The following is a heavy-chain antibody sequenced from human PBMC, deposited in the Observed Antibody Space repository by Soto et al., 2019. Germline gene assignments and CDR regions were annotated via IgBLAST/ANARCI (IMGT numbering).Heavy chain of an antibody. Sequence: KPSETLSLTCAVYGGSFSGYYWSWIRQPPGKGLEWIGEINHSGSTNYNPSLKSRVTISVDTSKNQFSLKLSSVTAADTAVYCCARSRSSSWYTNWFDPWGQGTLVTVSS. D-gene: IGHD6-13*01. CDR1: GGSFSGYY. CDR2: INHSGST. J-gene: IGHJ5*02. CDR3: ARSRSSSWYTNWFDP. V-gene: IGHV4-34*01.